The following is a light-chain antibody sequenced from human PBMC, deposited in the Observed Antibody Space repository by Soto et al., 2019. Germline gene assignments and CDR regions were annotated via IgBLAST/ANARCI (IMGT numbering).Light chain of an antibody. J-gene: IGKJ1*01. V-gene: IGKV3-20*01. Sequence: VLTQSPGTLSLSPGERATLSCRASQTLSSRHLAWYQQKPGQAPRLLIYGSSSRATDIPDRFSGSGSGTDFTLTISTFEPEDFAIYYCQQYGYSRTFGQGTKVEIK. CDR3: QQYGYSRT. CDR2: GSS. CDR1: QTLSSRH.